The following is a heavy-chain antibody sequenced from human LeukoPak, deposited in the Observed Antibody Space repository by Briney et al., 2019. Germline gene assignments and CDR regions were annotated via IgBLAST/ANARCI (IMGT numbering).Heavy chain of an antibody. Sequence: GGSLRLSCAASGFTFSYYSMNWVRQAPGKGLEWVANIKQDGSEKYYVDSVKGRFAISRGNAKNSLYLQMNSLRAEDTAVYYCARGALVVPAAISYWGSYYYYYYMDVWGKGTTVTVSS. D-gene: IGHD2-2*02. CDR1: GFTFSYYS. J-gene: IGHJ6*03. V-gene: IGHV3-7*01. CDR2: IKQDGSEK. CDR3: ARGALVVPAAISYWGSYYYYYYMDV.